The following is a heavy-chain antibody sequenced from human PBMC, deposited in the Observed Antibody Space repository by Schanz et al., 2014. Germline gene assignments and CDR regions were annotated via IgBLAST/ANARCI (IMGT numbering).Heavy chain of an antibody. CDR3: ARRYSGRYCFDY. Sequence: QVQLVESGGGLVKPGGSLRLSCAASGFRFRDYYMSWIRQAPGKGLVWVSRINSDGSTTIYADSVKGRFTISRDNAKNSLSLQMDRLRDEDTAVYYCARRYSGRYCFDYWGQGTLVTVSS. V-gene: IGHV3-11*04. J-gene: IGHJ4*02. CDR2: INSDGSTT. CDR1: GFRFRDYY. D-gene: IGHD1-26*01.